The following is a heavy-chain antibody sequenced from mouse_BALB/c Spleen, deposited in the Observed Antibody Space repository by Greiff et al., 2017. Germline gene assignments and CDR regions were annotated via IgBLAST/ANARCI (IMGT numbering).Heavy chain of an antibody. J-gene: IGHJ1*01. Sequence: EVKLMESGGGLVQPGGSRKLSCAASGFTFSSFGMHWVRQAPEKGLEWVAYISSGSSSIYYADTVKGRFTISRDNPKNTLFLQMTSLRSEDTAMYYCANDGGSSPYWYFDVWGAGTTVTVSS. CDR3: ANDGGSSPYWYFDV. V-gene: IGHV5-17*02. CDR1: GFTFSSFG. D-gene: IGHD1-1*01. CDR2: ISSGSSSI.